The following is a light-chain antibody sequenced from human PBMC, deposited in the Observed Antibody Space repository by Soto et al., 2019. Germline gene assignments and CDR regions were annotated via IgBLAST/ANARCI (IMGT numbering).Light chain of an antibody. V-gene: IGKV3-15*01. CDR2: DTS. CDR3: QQLTSSPLP. Sequence: IVRAQSPATLAVSPGDSATLSCRASQSVRVKLAWYQHKPGQAPRLLIYDTSTRGTGIPARFSGSGSGTEFTLTISSLQSEDVAVYSRQQLTSSPLPVGGVTK. J-gene: IGKJ4*01. CDR1: QSVRVK.